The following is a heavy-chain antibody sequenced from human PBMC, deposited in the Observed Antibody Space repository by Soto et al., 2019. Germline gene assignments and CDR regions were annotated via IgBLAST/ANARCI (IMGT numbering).Heavy chain of an antibody. Sequence: GGSLRLSCAASGFTFSRYAMSWVRQAPGKGLEWVSAISHSGAGTYYADSVKGRFTISRDNSKNTLYLQMNSLRTEDTAVYYCAKRDPIAVSGTPFDYWGQGALVTVSS. V-gene: IGHV3-23*01. CDR3: AKRDPIAVSGTPFDY. J-gene: IGHJ4*02. D-gene: IGHD6-19*01. CDR1: GFTFSRYA. CDR2: ISHSGAGT.